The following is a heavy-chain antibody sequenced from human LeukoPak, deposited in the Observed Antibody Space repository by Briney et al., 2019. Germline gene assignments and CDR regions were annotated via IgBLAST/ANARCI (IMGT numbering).Heavy chain of an antibody. CDR3: AKASNYGSGEAPFDY. Sequence: GGSLRLSCAASGFTFSNYAMSWVRQAPGKGLEWLSATSVSGGNTCYADSVKGRFTISRDNSKNTLFLQMNSLRAEDTAVYYCAKASNYGSGEAPFDYWGQGTLVTVSS. D-gene: IGHD3-10*01. CDR1: GFTFSNYA. CDR2: TSVSGGNT. V-gene: IGHV3-23*01. J-gene: IGHJ4*02.